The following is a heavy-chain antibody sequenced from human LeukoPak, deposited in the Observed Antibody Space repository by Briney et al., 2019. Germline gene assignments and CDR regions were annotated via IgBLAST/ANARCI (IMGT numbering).Heavy chain of an antibody. V-gene: IGHV4-59*01. CDR3: ARGTPLRVLDY. CDR1: GGSISNYY. CDR2: IYYSGST. J-gene: IGHJ4*02. Sequence: SETLSLTCTVSGGSISNYYWSWIRQPPGKALDWIGYIYYSGSTNYNPSLKSRVTISVDASKNQFSLNLTSVTAADTAVYFCARGTPLRVLDYWGQGILVTVSS. D-gene: IGHD1/OR15-1a*01.